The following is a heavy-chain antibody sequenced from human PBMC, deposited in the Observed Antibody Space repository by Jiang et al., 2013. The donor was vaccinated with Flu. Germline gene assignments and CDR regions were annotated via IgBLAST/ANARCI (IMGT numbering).Heavy chain of an antibody. Sequence: GLVKPSETLSLTCAVFGYTINSGYYWGWIRQSPGKGLEWIGSIYHSGMTYYNPSLKSRVTMSVDTSKNQFALKLSSVTAADTAVYYCARDKMMYYFDSSGPYYFDHWGQGILVTVSS. V-gene: IGHV4-38-2*02. CDR1: GYTINSGYY. D-gene: IGHD3-22*01. CDR2: IYHSGMT. J-gene: IGHJ4*02. CDR3: ARDKMMYYFDSSGPYYFDH.